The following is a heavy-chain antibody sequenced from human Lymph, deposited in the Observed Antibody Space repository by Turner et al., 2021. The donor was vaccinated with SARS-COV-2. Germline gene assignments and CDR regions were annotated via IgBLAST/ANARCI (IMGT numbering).Heavy chain of an antibody. CDR2: INPNSGGT. CDR1: GYTFTGYY. V-gene: IGHV1-2*02. D-gene: IGHD3-10*01. J-gene: IGHJ4*02. CDR3: ARSRDLQSMVRGVDPFDY. Sequence: QVQLVQSAAGGKKQPASVMVSCRASGYTFTGYYMHWVRQAPGQGLECMGWINPNSGGTMYAQKFQGRVTMTRDTSIRTAYMGLNRMGSDDTAVYYCARSRDLQSMVRGVDPFDYWGQGTLVTVSS.